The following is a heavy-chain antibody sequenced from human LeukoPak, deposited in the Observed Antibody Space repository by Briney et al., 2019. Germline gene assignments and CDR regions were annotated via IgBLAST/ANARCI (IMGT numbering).Heavy chain of an antibody. CDR1: GFTFDDYA. D-gene: IGHD5-12*01. Sequence: GGSLRLSCAASGFTFDDYAMHWVRQAPGKGLEWVSLISWDGGSTYYADSVKGRFTISRDNSKNSLYLQMNSLRAEDTALYYCAKDIRTYSGYDGVDYWGQGTLVTVSS. V-gene: IGHV3-43D*03. J-gene: IGHJ4*02. CDR3: AKDIRTYSGYDGVDY. CDR2: ISWDGGST.